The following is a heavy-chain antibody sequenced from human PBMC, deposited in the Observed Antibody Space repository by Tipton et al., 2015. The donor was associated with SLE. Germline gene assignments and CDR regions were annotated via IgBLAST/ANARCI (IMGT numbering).Heavy chain of an antibody. CDR1: GGTFSSYA. J-gene: IGHJ4*02. V-gene: IGHV1-2*02. CDR2: INPNSGGT. CDR3: ASLEYYYGSGSPGFDY. Sequence: QVQLVQSGAEVKKPGSSVKVSCKASGGTFSSYAISWVRQAPGQGLEWMGWINPNSGGTNYAQKFQGRVTMTRDTSISTAYMELSRLRSDDAAVYYCASLEYYYGSGSPGFDYWGQGPLVTVSS. D-gene: IGHD3-10*01.